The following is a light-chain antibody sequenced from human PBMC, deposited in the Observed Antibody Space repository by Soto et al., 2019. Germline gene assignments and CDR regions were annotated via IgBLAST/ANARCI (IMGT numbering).Light chain of an antibody. V-gene: IGKV2-28*01. Sequence: DIVMTQSPLSLPVTPGEPASISCRSSQSLLHVNGYTYLDWYLQKPGQSPQLLMYLVSIRASGVHDRFSGSGSGTDFKLKISRVEAEDVRVYYCMQAVQIPGTFGQGTKVEIK. J-gene: IGKJ1*01. CDR3: MQAVQIPGT. CDR1: QSLLHVNGYTY. CDR2: LVS.